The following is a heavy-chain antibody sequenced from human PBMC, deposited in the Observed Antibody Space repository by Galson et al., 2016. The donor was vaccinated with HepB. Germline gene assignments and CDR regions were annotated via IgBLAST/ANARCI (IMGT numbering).Heavy chain of an antibody. J-gene: IGHJ4*02. CDR1: GFTFSMYW. D-gene: IGHD6-19*01. Sequence: SLRLSCAASGFTFSMYWMSWVRQAPGKGLDWVANIKQGGSEKYYVESVRGRFTISRDNAKNSLFLQMNSLRAEDTAVYYRARDRRGSGWYIDYWGQGTLVTVSS. CDR3: ARDRRGSGWYIDY. V-gene: IGHV3-7*01. CDR2: IKQGGSEK.